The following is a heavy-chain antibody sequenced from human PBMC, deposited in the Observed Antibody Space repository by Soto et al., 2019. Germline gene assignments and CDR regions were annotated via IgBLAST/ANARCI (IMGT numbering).Heavy chain of an antibody. CDR1: GYTFTGYY. Sequence: QVQLVQSGAEVKKPGASVKVSCKASGYTFTGYYMHWVRQAPGQGLEWMGWINPNSGGTNYAQKFQGWVTMTRDTSISTGYMELCRLRSDDTAVYYCARGEGVYDYVWGSPFDYWGQGTLVTVSS. V-gene: IGHV1-2*04. CDR2: INPNSGGT. CDR3: ARGEGVYDYVWGSPFDY. D-gene: IGHD3-16*01. J-gene: IGHJ4*02.